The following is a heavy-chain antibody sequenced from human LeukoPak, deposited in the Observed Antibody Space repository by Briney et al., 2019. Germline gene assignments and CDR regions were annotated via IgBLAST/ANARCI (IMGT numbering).Heavy chain of an antibody. D-gene: IGHD3-3*01. Sequence: GASVKVSCKASGGTFSSYAISWVRQAPGQGLEWMGGIIPIFGTANYAQKFQGRVTITTDESTSTAYMELSSLRSEDTAVYYCARGASIFGGESIRYYFDYWGQGTLVTVSS. CDR1: GGTFSSYA. CDR2: IIPIFGTA. CDR3: ARGASIFGGESIRYYFDY. V-gene: IGHV1-69*05. J-gene: IGHJ4*02.